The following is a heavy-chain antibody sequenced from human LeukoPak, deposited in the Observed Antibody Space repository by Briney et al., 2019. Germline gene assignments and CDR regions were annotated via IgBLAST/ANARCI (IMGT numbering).Heavy chain of an antibody. V-gene: IGHV1-18*03. D-gene: IGHD2-21*01. CDR3: ARSLSDFYPNWFDP. Sequence: ASVKVSGKASGYTFTSYGISWVRQAPGQGLEWMGWISAYNGNTNYAQKLQGRVTMTTDTSTSTAYMELRSLRSEDMAVYYCARSLSDFYPNWFDPWGQGTLVTVSS. CDR1: GYTFTSYG. CDR2: ISAYNGNT. J-gene: IGHJ5*02.